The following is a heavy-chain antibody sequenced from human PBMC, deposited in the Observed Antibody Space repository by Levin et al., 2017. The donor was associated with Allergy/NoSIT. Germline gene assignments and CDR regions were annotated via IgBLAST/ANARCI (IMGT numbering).Heavy chain of an antibody. CDR2: IYHTGAT. CDR3: GRGNKGIDY. D-gene: IGHD1/OR15-1a*01. V-gene: IGHV4-30-4*01. CDR1: GGSLRSGDYY. Sequence: KASETLSLTCTVSGGSLRSGDYYWSWIRQPPGMGLEWIGYIYHTGATYYNPSLKTRLTMSVDPSKNQFSLNLNSATVADTAVYYCGRGNKGIDYWGQGTLVTVSS. J-gene: IGHJ4*02.